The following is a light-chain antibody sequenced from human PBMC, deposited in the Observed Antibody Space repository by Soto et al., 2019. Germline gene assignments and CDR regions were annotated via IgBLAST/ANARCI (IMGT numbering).Light chain of an antibody. J-gene: IGKJ4*01. CDR2: DAS. Sequence: DIQMTQSPSSVSASVGDRVTITCRASQHISSWLAWYQQKPGQAPGLLIHDASNLQPGVPSRFSGRGSGTEFPLTISILQPEYSATYFCQQANSFPFTFGGGTRVEIK. V-gene: IGKV1-12*01. CDR1: QHISSW. CDR3: QQANSFPFT.